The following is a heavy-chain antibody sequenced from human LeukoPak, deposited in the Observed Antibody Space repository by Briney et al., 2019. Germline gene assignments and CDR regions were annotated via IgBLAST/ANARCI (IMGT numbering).Heavy chain of an antibody. Sequence: GGSLRLSCAASGFTFSSYAMSWVRQAPGKGLEWVSAISGTVGSTYYADSVKGRFTISRDNSKNTLYLQMNSLRAEDTAVYYCAKDRGSIAVAGIDYWGQGTLVTVSP. CDR3: AKDRGSIAVAGIDY. V-gene: IGHV3-23*01. CDR2: ISGTVGST. CDR1: GFTFSSYA. D-gene: IGHD6-19*01. J-gene: IGHJ4*02.